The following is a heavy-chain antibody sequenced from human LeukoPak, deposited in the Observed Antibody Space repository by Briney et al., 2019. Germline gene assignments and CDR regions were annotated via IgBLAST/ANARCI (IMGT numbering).Heavy chain of an antibody. CDR1: GFTFDDYG. J-gene: IGHJ3*02. Sequence: GGSLRLSCAASGFTFDDYGMSWVRQAPGKGLEWVSGINWNGGSTGYADSVKGRFTISRDNAKNSLYLQMNSLRAEDTALYYCARAGDYGGNLGSAFDIWGQGTMVTVS. V-gene: IGHV3-20*04. CDR3: ARAGDYGGNLGSAFDI. CDR2: INWNGGST. D-gene: IGHD4-23*01.